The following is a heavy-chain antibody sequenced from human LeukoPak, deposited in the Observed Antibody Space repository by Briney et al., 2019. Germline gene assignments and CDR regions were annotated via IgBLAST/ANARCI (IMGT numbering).Heavy chain of an antibody. D-gene: IGHD4-17*01. Sequence: GGSLRLSCAASGFTFSSYTMNWVRQAPGKGLEWVSSISSSSSYIYYADSVEGRFTISRDNAKNSLYLQMSSLRAEDTAVYYCGTWTTAAYYFDYWGQGTLVTVSS. J-gene: IGHJ4*02. CDR3: GTWTTAAYYFDY. V-gene: IGHV3-21*01. CDR1: GFTFSSYT. CDR2: ISSSSSYI.